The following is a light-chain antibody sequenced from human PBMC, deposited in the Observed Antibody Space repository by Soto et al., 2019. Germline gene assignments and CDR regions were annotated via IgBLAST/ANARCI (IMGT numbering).Light chain of an antibody. J-gene: IGKJ4*01. CDR2: AAS. CDR3: RQLNSYPLT. Sequence: DTQLTQSPSFLSASVGDRVTITCRASQGISSYLAWYQQKPGKAPKLLIYAASTLQSGVPSRFSGSGSGTEFTLTISSLQPEDFATYYCRQLNSYPLTFGGGTKVEIK. V-gene: IGKV1-9*01. CDR1: QGISSY.